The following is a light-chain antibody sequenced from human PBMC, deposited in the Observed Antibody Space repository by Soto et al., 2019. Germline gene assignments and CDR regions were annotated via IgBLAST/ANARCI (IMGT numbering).Light chain of an antibody. Sequence: ETVLTQSPGPLALSAGELATLSCTVSQSVTSSYLAWYQQKPGQPPRLLIYGASSRAPGIPDRFSGSGSGADFTLTISRLEPEDFAVYYCQQSGSSPPYTFGQGTKLEIK. CDR1: QSVTSSY. CDR2: GAS. J-gene: IGKJ2*01. V-gene: IGKV3-20*01. CDR3: QQSGSSPPYT.